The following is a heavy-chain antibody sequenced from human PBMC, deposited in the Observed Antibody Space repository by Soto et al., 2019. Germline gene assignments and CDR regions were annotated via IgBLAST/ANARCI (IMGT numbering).Heavy chain of an antibody. CDR2: TRNKANSYTT. CDR3: ARVKSGTYFHFDY. D-gene: IGHD1-26*01. CDR1: GFTFSDHY. V-gene: IGHV3-72*01. Sequence: EVQLVESGGGLVQPGGSLRLSCAASGFTFSDHYMDWVRQAPGKGLEWVGRTRNKANSYTTEYAASVKGRFTISRDDSKSSLYLQMNSLKTEDTAVYYGARVKSGTYFHFDYWGQGTLVTVSS. J-gene: IGHJ4*02.